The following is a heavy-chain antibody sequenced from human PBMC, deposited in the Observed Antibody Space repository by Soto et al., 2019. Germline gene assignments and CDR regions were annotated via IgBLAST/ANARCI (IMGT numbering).Heavy chain of an antibody. J-gene: IGHJ6*02. CDR2: ISAYNGNT. D-gene: IGHD6-13*01. CDR3: AREAGHRSSWYSNRYYYGMDV. CDR1: GYTFTSYG. V-gene: IGHV1-18*01. Sequence: ASVKVSCKASGYTFTSYGISWVRQAPGQGLEWMGWISAYNGNTNYAQKLQGRVTMTTDTSTSTAYMELRSLRSDDTAVYYCAREAGHRSSWYSNRYYYGMDVWGQGTTVTVSS.